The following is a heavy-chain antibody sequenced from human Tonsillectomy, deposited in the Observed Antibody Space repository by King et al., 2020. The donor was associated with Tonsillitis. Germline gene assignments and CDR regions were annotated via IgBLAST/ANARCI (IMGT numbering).Heavy chain of an antibody. CDR3: AKDELGGYYYDSSGYYLGAFDI. CDR2: ISGSGGST. CDR1: GFTFSSYA. V-gene: IGHV3-23*04. D-gene: IGHD3-22*01. Sequence: VQLVESGGGLVQPGGSLRLSCAASGFTFSSYAMSWVRQAPGKGLEWVSAISGSGGSTYYADSVKGRFTISRDNSKNTLYLQMNSLRAEDTAVYYCAKDELGGYYYDSSGYYLGAFDIWGQGTMVTVSS. J-gene: IGHJ3*02.